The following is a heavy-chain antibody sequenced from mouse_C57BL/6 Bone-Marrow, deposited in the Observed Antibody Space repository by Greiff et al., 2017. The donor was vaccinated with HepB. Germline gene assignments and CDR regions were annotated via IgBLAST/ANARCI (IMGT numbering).Heavy chain of an antibody. Sequence: EVKVVESGGGLVKPGGSLKLSCAASGFTFSSYTMSWVRQTPEKRLEWVATISGGGGNTYYPDSVKGRFTISRDNAKNNLYLQMSSLRSEDTALYYCARRTYYSNYEGYWYFDVWGTGTTVTVSS. V-gene: IGHV5-9*01. CDR1: GFTFSSYT. CDR2: ISGGGGNT. CDR3: ARRTYYSNYEGYWYFDV. D-gene: IGHD2-5*01. J-gene: IGHJ1*03.